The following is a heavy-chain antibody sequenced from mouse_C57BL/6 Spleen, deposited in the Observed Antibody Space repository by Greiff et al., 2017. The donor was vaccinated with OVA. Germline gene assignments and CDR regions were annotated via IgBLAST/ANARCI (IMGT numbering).Heavy chain of an antibody. CDR3: TRSGDGYYVAWFAY. V-gene: IGHV1-15*01. D-gene: IGHD2-3*01. Sequence: VQLQQSGAELVRPGASVTLSCKASGYTFTDYEMHWVKQTPVHGLEWIGAIDPETGGTAYNQKFKGKAILTADKSSSTAYMELRSLTSEDSAVYYCTRSGDGYYVAWFAYWGQGTLVTVSA. CDR1: GYTFTDYE. CDR2: IDPETGGT. J-gene: IGHJ3*01.